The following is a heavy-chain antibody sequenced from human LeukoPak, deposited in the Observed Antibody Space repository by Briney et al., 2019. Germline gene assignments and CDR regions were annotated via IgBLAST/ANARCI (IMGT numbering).Heavy chain of an antibody. J-gene: IGHJ4*02. Sequence: EASVKVSCKGSGYTFGTYTMHWVRPAPGQRPEWMGWINAGNGNTEYSHKFQGRLTITRDASASIAYMELSSLRSEDTAVYFCARDRFRSTFCDYWGQGTLVTVSS. V-gene: IGHV1-3*01. CDR3: ARDRFRSTFCDY. CDR1: GYTFGTYT. D-gene: IGHD1-26*01. CDR2: INAGNGNT.